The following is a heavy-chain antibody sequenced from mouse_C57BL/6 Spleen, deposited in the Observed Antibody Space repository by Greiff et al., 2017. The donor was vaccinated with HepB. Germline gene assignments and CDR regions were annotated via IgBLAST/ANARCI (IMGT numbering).Heavy chain of an antibody. J-gene: IGHJ4*01. V-gene: IGHV1-50*01. CDR1: GYTFTSYW. D-gene: IGHD1-1*01. Sequence: VKPGASVKLSCKASGYTFTSYWMQWVKQRPGQGLEWIGEIDPSDSYTNYNQKFKGKATLTVDTSSSTAYMQLSSLTSEDSAVYYCAITVVAKAMDYWGQGTSVTVSS. CDR2: IDPSDSYT. CDR3: AITVVAKAMDY.